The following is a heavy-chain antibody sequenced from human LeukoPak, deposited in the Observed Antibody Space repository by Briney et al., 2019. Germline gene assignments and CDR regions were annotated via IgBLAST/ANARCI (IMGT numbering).Heavy chain of an antibody. CDR3: ARDSIAVAGTLGY. J-gene: IGHJ4*02. V-gene: IGHV3-30-3*01. CDR1: GFTFSSYA. Sequence: GGSLRLSCAASGFTFSSYAMHWVRQAPGKGLEWVAVISYDGSNKYYADSVKGRFTISRDNSKNTLYLQMNSLRAEDTAVYYCARDSIAVAGTLGYWGQGTLVTVSS. D-gene: IGHD6-19*01. CDR2: ISYDGSNK.